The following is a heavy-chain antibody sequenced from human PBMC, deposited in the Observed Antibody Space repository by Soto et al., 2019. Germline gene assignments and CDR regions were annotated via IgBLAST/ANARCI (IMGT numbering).Heavy chain of an antibody. D-gene: IGHD3-10*01. CDR2: IFHTGSS. V-gene: IGHV4-30-4*08. CDR3: ARQYCSENAFDI. Sequence: PSETLSLTCAVSGVPISSGDFYWSWIRQPPGKGLEWIGYIFHTGSSQYHPSLRGRVTISVDTSKNQFSLKPSSVTAADTAVYYCARQYCSENAFDIWGQGTMVTVSS. J-gene: IGHJ3*02. CDR1: GVPISSGDFY.